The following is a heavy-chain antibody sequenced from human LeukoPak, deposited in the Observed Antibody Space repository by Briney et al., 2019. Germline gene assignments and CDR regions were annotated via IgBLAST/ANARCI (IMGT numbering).Heavy chain of an antibody. D-gene: IGHD3-10*01. CDR3: ARVSILSYYYGSRFDS. CDR2: IYTSGST. CDR1: GGSISSGSYY. V-gene: IGHV4-61*02. Sequence: SETLSLTCTVSGGSISSGSYYWSWIRQPAGKGLEWIGRIYTSGSTNYNPSLKSRVTISVDTSKNQFSLKLSSVTAADTAVYYCARVSILSYYYGSRFDSWGQGTLVTVSS. J-gene: IGHJ5*01.